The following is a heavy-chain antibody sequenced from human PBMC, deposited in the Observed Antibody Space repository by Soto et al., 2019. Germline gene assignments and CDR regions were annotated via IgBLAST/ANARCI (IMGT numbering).Heavy chain of an antibody. D-gene: IGHD3-16*01. CDR1: GFTVSSNY. V-gene: IGHV3-53*01. Sequence: GGSLRLSCAASGFTVSSNYMSWVRQAPGEGLEWVSVIYSGGSTYYGDSVKGRFTISRDNSKNTLYLQMNSLRAEDTAVYYCARAARGGYYYGMDVWGQGTTVTVSS. J-gene: IGHJ6*02. CDR3: ARAARGGYYYGMDV. CDR2: IYSGGST.